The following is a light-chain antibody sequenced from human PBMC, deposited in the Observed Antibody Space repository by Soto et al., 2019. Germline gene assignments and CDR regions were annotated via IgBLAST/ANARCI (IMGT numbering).Light chain of an antibody. J-gene: IGKJ4*01. CDR2: AAS. Sequence: DIQMTQSPSSLSASVGDRVTITCRASQSISSYLNWYQQKPGKAPKLLIYAASSLQSGVPSRFSGSGSGTDDTLTISSLEPEDFATYYCQQSYSTLTFGGGTKVEIK. V-gene: IGKV1-39*01. CDR3: QQSYSTLT. CDR1: QSISSY.